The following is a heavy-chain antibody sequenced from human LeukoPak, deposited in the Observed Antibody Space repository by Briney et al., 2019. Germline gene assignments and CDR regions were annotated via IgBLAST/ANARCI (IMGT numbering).Heavy chain of an antibody. J-gene: IGHJ6*02. CDR1: GGSINTY. V-gene: IGHV4-59*12. Sequence: SEILSLTCTVSGGSINTYWSWVRQPPGKGLEWIGYVYCSGSTNYNPSLKSRVTISVDTSKNQFSLKLSSVTAADTAVYYCARMTNYYYYYGMDVWGQGTTVTVSS. CDR2: VYCSGST. CDR3: ARMTNYYYYYGMDV.